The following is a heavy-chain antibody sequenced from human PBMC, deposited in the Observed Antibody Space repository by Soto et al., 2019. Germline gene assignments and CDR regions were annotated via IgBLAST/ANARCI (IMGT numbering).Heavy chain of an antibody. J-gene: IGHJ4*02. CDR1: GFTVSSNY. D-gene: IGHD2-15*01. V-gene: IGHV3-66*01. Sequence: EVQLVESGGGLVQPGGSLRLSCAASGFTVSSNYMSWVRQAPGKVLEWVSVIYGGGSTYDADSVKGRFTISRDNSKHALYIQMNSLRAEDKAVYYCARGGGDCSGGSCYFWRYYFDYWGQGTLVTVSS. CDR2: IYGGGST. CDR3: ARGGGDCSGGSCYFWRYYFDY.